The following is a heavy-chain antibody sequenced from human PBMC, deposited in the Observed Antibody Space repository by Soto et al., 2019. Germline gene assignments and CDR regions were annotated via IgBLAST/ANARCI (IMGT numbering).Heavy chain of an antibody. CDR3: ARSLGYCSSTSCSHGDYYYGMDV. CDR2: ISYDGSNK. CDR1: GFTFSSYA. J-gene: IGHJ6*02. Sequence: QVQLVESGGGVVQPGRSLRLSCAASGFTFSSYAMHWVRQAPGKGLEWVAVISYDGSNKYYADSVKGRFTISRDNSKNTLDLQMNRLRAEDTSVYYCARSLGYCSSTSCSHGDYYYGMDVWGQGTTVTVSS. V-gene: IGHV3-30-3*01. D-gene: IGHD2-2*01.